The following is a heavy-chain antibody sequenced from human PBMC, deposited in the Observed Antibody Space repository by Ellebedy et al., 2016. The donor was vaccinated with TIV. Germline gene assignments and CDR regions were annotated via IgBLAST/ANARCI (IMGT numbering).Heavy chain of an antibody. J-gene: IGHJ5*02. CDR2: ITHSGST. Sequence: MPLETLSLTCAVYGGSFSGYYWSWIRQPPGKGLEWIGEITHSGSTNYNPSLKSRVTISVDTSKNQFSLKLSSVTAADTAVYYCAKDALITTIIGRGGWFDPWGQGTLVTVSS. CDR3: AKDALITTIIGRGGWFDP. CDR1: GGSFSGYY. V-gene: IGHV4-34*01. D-gene: IGHD3-22*01.